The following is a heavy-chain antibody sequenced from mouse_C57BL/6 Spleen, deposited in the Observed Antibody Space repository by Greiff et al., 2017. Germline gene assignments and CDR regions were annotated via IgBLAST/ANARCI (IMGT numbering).Heavy chain of an antibody. Sequence: QVQLKQSGPELVKPGASVKISCKASGYAFSSSWMNWVKQRPGKGLEWIGRIYPGDGDTNYNGKFKGKATLTADKSSSTAYMQLSSLTSEDSAVYFCAGVPGVYYFDYWGQGTTLTVSS. J-gene: IGHJ2*01. CDR2: IYPGDGDT. D-gene: IGHD2-14*01. CDR1: GYAFSSSW. CDR3: AGVPGVYYFDY. V-gene: IGHV1-82*01.